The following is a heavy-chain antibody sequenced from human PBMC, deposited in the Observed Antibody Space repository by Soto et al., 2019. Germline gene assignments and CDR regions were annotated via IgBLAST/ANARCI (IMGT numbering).Heavy chain of an antibody. D-gene: IGHD6-13*01. CDR2: INPNSGGT. Sequence: ASVKVSCKASGYTFTGYYMHWVRQAPGQGLEWMGWINPNSGGTNYAQKFQGWVTMTRDTSISTAYMELSRLRSDDTAVYYCARGHSSSWYEYYYYMDVWGKGTTVTVSS. CDR1: GYTFTGYY. V-gene: IGHV1-2*04. J-gene: IGHJ6*03. CDR3: ARGHSSSWYEYYYYMDV.